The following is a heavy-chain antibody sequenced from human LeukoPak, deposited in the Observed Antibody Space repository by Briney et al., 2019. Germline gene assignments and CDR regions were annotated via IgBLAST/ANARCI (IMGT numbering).Heavy chain of an antibody. D-gene: IGHD3-10*01. CDR1: GFTFSSYA. CDR2: ISYDGSNK. Sequence: GRSLRLSCAASGFTFSSYAMHWVRQAPGKGLEWVAVISYDGSNKYYADSVKGRFTISRDNSKNTLYLQMNSLRAEDTAVYYCARILWFGELFPGYWGQGTLVTVSS. V-gene: IGHV3-30-3*01. J-gene: IGHJ4*02. CDR3: ARILWFGELFPGY.